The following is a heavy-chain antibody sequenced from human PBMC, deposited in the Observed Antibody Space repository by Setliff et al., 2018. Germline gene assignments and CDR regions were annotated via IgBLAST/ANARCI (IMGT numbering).Heavy chain of an antibody. CDR1: GGSIGPHY. CDR2: IFYSGRT. Sequence: PSETLSLTCTVSGGSIGPHYWSWIRQAPGKGLEWIGYIFYSGRTFYNPSLKSRVTISVDTSKTQFSLKLNSMTTADTAVYYCARGGTYRYFDYWGQGALVTVSS. CDR3: ARGGTYRYFDY. V-gene: IGHV4-59*11. J-gene: IGHJ4*02.